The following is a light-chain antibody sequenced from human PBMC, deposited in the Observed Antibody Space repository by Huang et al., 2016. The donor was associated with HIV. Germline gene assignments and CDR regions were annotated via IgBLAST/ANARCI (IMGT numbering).Light chain of an antibody. V-gene: IGKV1-39*01. CDR3: QQGYSALIT. CDR2: SAS. CDR1: KNINTY. J-gene: IGKJ5*01. Sequence: DILLTQSPSSLSASVGDRVTITCRASKNINTYLNLYQPKPGKAPNLLIHSASTLQTGVPSRFSGSVSGTDFTLTVNSLQPEDSATYYCQQGYSALITFGQGTRL.